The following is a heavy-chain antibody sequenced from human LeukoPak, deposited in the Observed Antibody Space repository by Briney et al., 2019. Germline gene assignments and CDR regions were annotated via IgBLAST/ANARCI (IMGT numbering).Heavy chain of an antibody. CDR2: IIPIFGTA. CDR3: ARDPVGGYPSVVDWFDP. D-gene: IGHD3-22*01. CDR1: GYTFTSYY. Sequence: SVKVSCKASGYTFTSYYMHWVRQAPGQGLEWMGRIIPIFGTANYAQKFQGRVTITTDESTSTAYMELSSLRSEDTAVYYCARDPVGGYPSVVDWFDPWGQGTLVTVSS. J-gene: IGHJ5*02. V-gene: IGHV1-69*05.